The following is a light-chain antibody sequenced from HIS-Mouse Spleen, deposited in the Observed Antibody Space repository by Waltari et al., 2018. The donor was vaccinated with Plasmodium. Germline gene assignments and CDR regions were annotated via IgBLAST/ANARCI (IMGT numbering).Light chain of an antibody. Sequence: QSALTQPASVSGSPGQSITISCTGTRTDVGIYNLVSWYQQHPGKAPKLMFYEGSKRPSGVSNRFSGSKSGNTASLTISGLQAEDEADYYCCSYAGSSTYVFGTGTKVTVL. CDR1: RTDVGIYNL. CDR2: EGS. CDR3: CSYAGSSTYV. J-gene: IGLJ1*01. V-gene: IGLV2-23*01.